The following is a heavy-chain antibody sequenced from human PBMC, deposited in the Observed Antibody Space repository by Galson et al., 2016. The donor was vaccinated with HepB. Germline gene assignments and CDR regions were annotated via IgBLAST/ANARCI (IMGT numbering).Heavy chain of an antibody. CDR3: ARENSPWAWRAFDI. CDR1: GFTFSRYT. D-gene: IGHD2/OR15-2a*01. CDR2: ITDSSDYI. J-gene: IGHJ3*02. V-gene: IGHV3-21*01. Sequence: SLRLSCAASGFTFSRYTMHWVRQAPGKGLEWVSSITDSSDYIYYVDSVKGRFTISRDNAKNSLDLHMDSLRAEDTAVYYCARENSPWAWRAFDIWSQGTVVTVSS.